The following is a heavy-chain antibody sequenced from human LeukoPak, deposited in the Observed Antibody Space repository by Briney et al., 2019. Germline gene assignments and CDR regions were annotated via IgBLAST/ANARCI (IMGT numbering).Heavy chain of an antibody. CDR2: IRSKAYGETA. CDR1: GFTFGDYA. CDR3: TRDRGAYNLYDY. V-gene: IGHV3-49*03. D-gene: IGHD1-1*01. Sequence: GGSLRLSCTASGFTFGDYAMSWIRRAPGKGLEWVGFIRSKAYGETAVYAASVKGRFTISRDDSKAIAYLQMNSLKTEDTAVYHCTRDRGAYNLYDYWGQGTLVTVSS. J-gene: IGHJ4*02.